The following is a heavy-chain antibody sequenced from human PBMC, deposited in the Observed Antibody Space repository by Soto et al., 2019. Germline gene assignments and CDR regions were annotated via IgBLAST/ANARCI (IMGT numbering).Heavy chain of an antibody. CDR1: GYTFTSYG. Sequence: ASVKVSCKASGYTFTSYGISWVRQAPGQGLEWMGWISAYNGNTNYAQKLQGRVTMTTDTSTSTAYMELRSLRSDDTAVYYCARGSRVVAATQPVDYWGQGTLVTVSS. D-gene: IGHD2-15*01. CDR3: ARGSRVVAATQPVDY. CDR2: ISAYNGNT. J-gene: IGHJ4*02. V-gene: IGHV1-18*01.